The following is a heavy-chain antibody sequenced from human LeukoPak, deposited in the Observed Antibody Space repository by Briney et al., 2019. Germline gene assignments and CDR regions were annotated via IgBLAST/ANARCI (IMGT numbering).Heavy chain of an antibody. D-gene: IGHD3-10*01. V-gene: IGHV1-8*01. J-gene: IGHJ4*02. CDR2: MNPNSGNT. CDR3: ARDGSGSYYTLPFDY. CDR1: GYTFTSYD. Sequence: GASVKVSCKASGYTFTSYDINWVRQATGQGLEWMGWMNPNSGNTGYAQKFQGRVTMTRDTSTSTVYMELSSLRSEDTAVYYCARDGSGSYYTLPFDYWGQGTLVTVSS.